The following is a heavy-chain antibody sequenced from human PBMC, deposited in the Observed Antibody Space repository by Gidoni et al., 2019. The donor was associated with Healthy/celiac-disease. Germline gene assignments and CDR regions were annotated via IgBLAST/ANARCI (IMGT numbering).Heavy chain of an antibody. Sequence: QVQLQESGPGLVKPSETLSLTCTVSGGSVSSGSYYWSWIRQPPGKGLEWIGYIYYSGSTNYNPSLKSRVTISVDTSKNQFSLKLSSATAADTAVYYCAREAVRGVKDYWGQGTLVTVSS. CDR3: AREAVRGVKDY. V-gene: IGHV4-61*01. CDR1: GGSVSSGSYY. J-gene: IGHJ4*02. CDR2: IYYSGST. D-gene: IGHD3-10*01.